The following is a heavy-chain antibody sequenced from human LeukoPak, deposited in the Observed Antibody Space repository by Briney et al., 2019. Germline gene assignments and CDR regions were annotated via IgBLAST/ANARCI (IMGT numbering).Heavy chain of an antibody. V-gene: IGHV4-59*12. D-gene: IGHD3-10*01. CDR2: IYYSGST. CDR1: GGSISSYY. J-gene: IGHJ5*02. CDR3: AREVTMVRGVNIGGSDP. Sequence: SETLSLTCTVSGGSISSYYWSWIRQPPGKGLEWIGYIYYSGSTNYNPSLKSRVTISVDTSKNQFSLKLSSVTAADTAVYYCAREVTMVRGVNIGGSDPWGQGTLVTVSS.